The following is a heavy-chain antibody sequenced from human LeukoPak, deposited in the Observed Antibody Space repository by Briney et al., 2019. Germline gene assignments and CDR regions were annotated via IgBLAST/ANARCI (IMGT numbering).Heavy chain of an antibody. CDR3: AKDSIFGTIYYYYMDV. CDR1: GFTFSSYG. Sequence: GGSLRLXCAASGFTFSSYGMHWVRQAPGKGLEWVAFIRYDGSNKYYADSVKGRFTISRDNSKNTLYLQMNSLRAEDTAVYYCAKDSIFGTIYYYYMDVWGKGTTVTVSS. J-gene: IGHJ6*03. CDR2: IRYDGSNK. V-gene: IGHV3-30*02. D-gene: IGHD3-3*01.